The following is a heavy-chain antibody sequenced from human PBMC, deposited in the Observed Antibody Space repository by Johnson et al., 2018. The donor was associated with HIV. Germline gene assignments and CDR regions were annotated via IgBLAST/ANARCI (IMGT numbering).Heavy chain of an antibody. Sequence: EQLVESGGGLVQPGGSLTLSCAASGITISRNWMHWVRQAPGKGPVWVSRITSDGSSTNYADSVKGRFSISRDNAENTLYLQMNSLRAEDTAVYYCARERDYYDSGGYWVDAFDIWGQGTMVTVSS. D-gene: IGHD3-22*01. V-gene: IGHV3-74*01. J-gene: IGHJ3*02. CDR3: ARERDYYDSGGYWVDAFDI. CDR2: ITSDGSST. CDR1: GITISRNW.